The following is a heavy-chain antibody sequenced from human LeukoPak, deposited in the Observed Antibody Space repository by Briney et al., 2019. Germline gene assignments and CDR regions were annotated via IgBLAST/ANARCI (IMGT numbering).Heavy chain of an antibody. CDR1: GFTFSSYW. V-gene: IGHV3-7*01. D-gene: IGHD2-2*01. CDR2: IKQDGSEK. Sequence: PGGSLRLSCAASGFTFSSYWMSWVHQAPGKGLEWVANIKQDGSEKYYVDSVKGRFTIFRDNAKNSLYLQMNSLRAEDAAVYYCARDGLVVPAPSFDPWGQGTLVTVSS. J-gene: IGHJ5*02. CDR3: ARDGLVVPAPSFDP.